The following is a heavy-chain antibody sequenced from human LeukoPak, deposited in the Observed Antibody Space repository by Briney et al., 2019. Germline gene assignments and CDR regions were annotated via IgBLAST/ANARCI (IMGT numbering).Heavy chain of an antibody. D-gene: IGHD3-22*01. J-gene: IGHJ4*02. V-gene: IGHV1-46*01. CDR2: INPSGGST. Sequence: ASVKVSCKASGHTFTSYYMHWVRQAPGQGLEWMGIINPSGGSTSYAQKFQGRVTMTRDTSTSTVYMELSSLRSEDTAVYYCAREPRNTYYYDSSGYSEFDYWGQGTLVTVSS. CDR1: GHTFTSYY. CDR3: AREPRNTYYYDSSGYSEFDY.